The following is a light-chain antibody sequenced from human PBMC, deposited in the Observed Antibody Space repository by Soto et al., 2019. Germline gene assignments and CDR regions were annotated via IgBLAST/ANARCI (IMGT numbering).Light chain of an antibody. J-gene: IGKJ4*01. Sequence: AIQLTQSPSSLSASVGDRVTITCRASQGIASALAWYQQKPGKAPEFLVYAGSSLESGVPSRFSGSGSGTDFTLTIDSLQPEDFATYYGQHFRGYPLTFGGGTKVEIK. CDR1: QGIASA. CDR2: AGS. V-gene: IGKV1-13*02. CDR3: QHFRGYPLT.